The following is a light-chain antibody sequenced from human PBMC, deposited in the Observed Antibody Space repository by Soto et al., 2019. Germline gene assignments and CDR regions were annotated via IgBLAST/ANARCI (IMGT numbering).Light chain of an antibody. V-gene: IGLV2-8*01. CDR1: SSDIGGYDY. J-gene: IGLJ3*02. Sequence: QSALTQPPSASGSPGQSVTISCTGPSSDIGGYDYVSWYQQHPGKAPKLIIYEVNKRPSVVPDRFSGSKSGNTASLTVSGLQAEDEADYYCSSYAGSNNLVFAGGTKQTVL. CDR3: SSYAGSNNLV. CDR2: EVN.